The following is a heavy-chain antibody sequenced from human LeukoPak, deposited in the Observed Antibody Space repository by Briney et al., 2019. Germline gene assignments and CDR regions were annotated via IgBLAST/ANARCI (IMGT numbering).Heavy chain of an antibody. V-gene: IGHV3-11*04. CDR1: GFPFSDFA. J-gene: IGHJ2*01. CDR2: ISTSGSTT. Sequence: GGPLSLSCAVSGFPFSDFAMSWVRQAPGKGLEWVSYISTSGSTTYYADSVKGRFTISRDNAKNSLYLQMNSLRAEDTAVYYCASDRPVVVAKKRFWYFDLWGRGTLVTVSS. D-gene: IGHD3-22*01. CDR3: ASDRPVVVAKKRFWYFDL.